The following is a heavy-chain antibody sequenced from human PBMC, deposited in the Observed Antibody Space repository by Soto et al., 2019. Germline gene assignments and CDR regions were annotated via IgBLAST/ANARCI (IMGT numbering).Heavy chain of an antibody. D-gene: IGHD1-1*01. Sequence: QVQLQESGPGLVKPSGTLYLTCAVSGGSISSSTWWSCVRQPPGEGLSWVGEIYHIGSTNYNQSLKSRVTISVDKSKNQFSLRLSSVTAADTAVYYCARERSSGGNEVSQGFDPWGQGTLVTVSS. V-gene: IGHV4-4*02. CDR1: GGSISSSTW. CDR2: IYHIGST. J-gene: IGHJ5*02. CDR3: ARERSSGGNEVSQGFDP.